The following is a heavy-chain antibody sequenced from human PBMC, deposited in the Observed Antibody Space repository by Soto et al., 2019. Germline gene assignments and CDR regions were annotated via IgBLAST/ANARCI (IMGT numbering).Heavy chain of an antibody. CDR1: GYTFTSYG. D-gene: IGHD3-3*01. CDR2: ISVYNGNT. Sequence: ASVKVSCKASGYTFTSYGVSWVRQAPGQGFEWMGWISVYNGNTNYAQKLQGRVTMTTDTSTSTAYMELRSLRSDDTALYYCARVYDFWSGYSNPFDYWGQGTLVTVSS. V-gene: IGHV1-18*01. J-gene: IGHJ4*02. CDR3: ARVYDFWSGYSNPFDY.